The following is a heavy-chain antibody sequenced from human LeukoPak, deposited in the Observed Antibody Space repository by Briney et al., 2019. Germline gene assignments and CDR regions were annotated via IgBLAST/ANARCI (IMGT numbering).Heavy chain of an antibody. V-gene: IGHV1-18*04. Sequence: ASVKVSCKASGYTFTGYYMHWVRQAPGQGLEWMGWISGYNGDTNYAQKLQGRVTMTTDTSTTTAYMELRSLRSDDTAVYYCARDGDSGYVDYWGQGTLVTVSS. J-gene: IGHJ4*02. CDR3: ARDGDSGYVDY. CDR2: ISGYNGDT. CDR1: GYTFTGYY. D-gene: IGHD1-26*01.